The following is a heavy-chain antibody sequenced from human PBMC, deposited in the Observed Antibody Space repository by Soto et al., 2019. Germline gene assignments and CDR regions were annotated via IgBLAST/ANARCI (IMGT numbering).Heavy chain of an antibody. D-gene: IGHD3-10*02. CDR3: ARIDTMFNYMDV. CDR2: IYSGDSDI. J-gene: IGHJ6*03. V-gene: IGHV5-51*01. CDR1: GYSFTSYW. Sequence: GESLKISCKASGYSFTSYWIDWVRQMPGKGLKWMGIIYSGDSDIRYSPSFQGQVTISADKSISTAYLQWSSLKASDTAMYYCARIDTMFNYMDVWGKGTTVTVSS.